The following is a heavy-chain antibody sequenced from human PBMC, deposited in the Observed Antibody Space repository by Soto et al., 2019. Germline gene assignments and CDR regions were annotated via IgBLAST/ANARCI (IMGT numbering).Heavy chain of an antibody. V-gene: IGHV4-30-4*01. J-gene: IGHJ6*02. D-gene: IGHD3-9*01. CDR2: IYYSGST. CDR1: GGSISSGDYY. CDR3: ARDHYVYDILTGYGYYYGLDV. Sequence: SETLSLTCTVSGGSISSGDYYWSWIRQPPGKGLEWIGYIYYSGSTYYNPSLKSRVTISVDTSKNQFSLKLSSVTAADTAVYYCARDHYVYDILTGYGYYYGLDVWGQGTTVTVSS.